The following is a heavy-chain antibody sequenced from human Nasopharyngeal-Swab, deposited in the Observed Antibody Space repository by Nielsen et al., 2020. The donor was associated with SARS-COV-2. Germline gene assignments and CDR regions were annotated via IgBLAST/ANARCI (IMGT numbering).Heavy chain of an antibody. J-gene: IGHJ6*02. Sequence: GGSLRLSCAASGFTFSSYWMSWVRQAPGKGLEWVANIKQDGSEKYYVDSVKDRFTISRDNAKNSLYLQMNSLRAEDTAVYYCAREVVTMIVVTHYYYGMDVWGQGTTVTVSS. CDR3: AREVVTMIVVTHYYYGMDV. CDR2: IKQDGSEK. D-gene: IGHD3-22*01. CDR1: GFTFSSYW. V-gene: IGHV3-7*01.